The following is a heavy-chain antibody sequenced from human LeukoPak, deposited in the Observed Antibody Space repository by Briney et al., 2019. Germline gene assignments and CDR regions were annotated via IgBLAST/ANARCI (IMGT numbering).Heavy chain of an antibody. D-gene: IGHD4-17*01. CDR3: ARAHNYGDYVGFYSDY. Sequence: SVKVSCKASGYTFTSYGISWVRQAPGQGLEWMGGIIPIFGTANYAQKFQGRVTITADESTSTAYMELSSLRSEDTAVYYCARAHNYGDYVGFYSDYWGQGTLVTVSS. J-gene: IGHJ4*02. CDR1: GYTFTSYG. V-gene: IGHV1-69*13. CDR2: IIPIFGTA.